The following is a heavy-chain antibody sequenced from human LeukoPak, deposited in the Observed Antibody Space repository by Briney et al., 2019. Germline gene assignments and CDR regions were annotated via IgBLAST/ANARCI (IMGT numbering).Heavy chain of an antibody. CDR3: ASQSTPVLPFDI. J-gene: IGHJ3*02. CDR2: IYSAGTT. Sequence: PGGSLRLSCAASGFTVSSNYISWARQAPGKGLEWVSVIYSAGTTYYADSVKGRFTISRDNSKNTLYLQMNSLRVEATALYYCASQSTPVLPFDIWGQGTMVTVSS. V-gene: IGHV3-66*04. CDR1: GFTVSSNY.